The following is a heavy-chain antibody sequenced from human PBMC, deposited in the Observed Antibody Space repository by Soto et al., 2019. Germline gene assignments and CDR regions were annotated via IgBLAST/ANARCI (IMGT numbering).Heavy chain of an antibody. CDR3: ARGERYYYDSSGYFGFDY. V-gene: IGHV1-3*01. Sequence: ASVKVSCKASGYTVTSYGISWVRQAPGQGLEWMGWINAGNGHTKYSQKFQARVTITRDTSASTAYMELSSLRSEDTAVYYCARGERYYYDSSGYFGFDYWGQGTLVTVSS. CDR1: GYTVTSYG. D-gene: IGHD3-22*01. J-gene: IGHJ4*02. CDR2: INAGNGHT.